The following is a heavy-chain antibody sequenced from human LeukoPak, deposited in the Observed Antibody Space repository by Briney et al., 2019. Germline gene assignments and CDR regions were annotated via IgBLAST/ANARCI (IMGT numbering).Heavy chain of an antibody. CDR3: ARGLIRSHCSSTSCYTADYYYYYMDV. J-gene: IGHJ6*03. V-gene: IGHV1-8*01. CDR2: MNPNSGNT. CDR1: GYTFSSYD. Sequence: ASVRVSCKASGYTFSSYDINWVRQATGQGLEWMGWMNPNSGNTGYAQKFQGRVTMTRNTSISTAYMELNSLRSEDTAVYYCARGLIRSHCSSTSCYTADYYYYYMDVWGKGTTVTVSS. D-gene: IGHD2-2*02.